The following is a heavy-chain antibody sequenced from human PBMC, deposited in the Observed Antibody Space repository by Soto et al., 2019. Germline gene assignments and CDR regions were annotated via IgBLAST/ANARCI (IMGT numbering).Heavy chain of an antibody. D-gene: IGHD2-21*02. V-gene: IGHV1-18*01. CDR3: ARDHLAYCGGDCYSGDY. J-gene: IGHJ4*02. CDR2: ISAYNGNT. Sequence: ASVKVSCKASGYTFTSYGISWVRQAPGQGLEWMGWISAYNGNTNYAQKLQGRVTMTTDTSTSTAYMELRSLRSDDTAVYYCARDHLAYCGGDCYSGDYWGQGALVTVSS. CDR1: GYTFTSYG.